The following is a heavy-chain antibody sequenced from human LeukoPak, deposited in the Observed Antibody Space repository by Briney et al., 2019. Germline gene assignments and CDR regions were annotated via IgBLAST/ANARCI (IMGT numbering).Heavy chain of an antibody. V-gene: IGHV1-69*05. J-gene: IGHJ5*02. D-gene: IGHD3-16*02. CDR1: GGTFSSYA. Sequence: GSSVKVSCKASGGTFSSYAISWVRQAPGQGLEWMGGIIPIFGTANYAQKFQGRVTITTDESTSTAYMELSSLRSEDTAVYYCARYGVWESYRYNWFDPWGQGTLVTVSS. CDR3: ARYGVWESYRYNWFDP. CDR2: IIPIFGTA.